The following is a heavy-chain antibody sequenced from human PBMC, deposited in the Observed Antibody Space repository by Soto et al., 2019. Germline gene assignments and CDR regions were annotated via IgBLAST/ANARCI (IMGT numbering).Heavy chain of an antibody. CDR3: ARGLYYYDSSGYWGY. CDR2: ISISSRTI. CDR1: GFTFSSYS. Sequence: QPGGSLRLSCAASGFTFSSYSMNWVRLAPGKGLEWVSYISISSRTIYYADSVKGRFTISRDNAKNSLYLQMNSLRDEDTAVYYCARGLYYYDSSGYWGYWGQGTLVTVSS. J-gene: IGHJ4*02. V-gene: IGHV3-48*02. D-gene: IGHD3-22*01.